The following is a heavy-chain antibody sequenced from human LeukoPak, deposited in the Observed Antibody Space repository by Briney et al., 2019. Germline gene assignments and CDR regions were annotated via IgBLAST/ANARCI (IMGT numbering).Heavy chain of an antibody. CDR1: GFTFSSYS. J-gene: IGHJ4*02. Sequence: PGGSLRLSCAASGFTFSSYSMNWVRQAPGKGLEWVSYISSSGSTIYYADSVKGRFTISRDNAKNSLYLQMNSLRAEDTAVYYCARGFTSGSSNLDYWGQGTLVTVSS. D-gene: IGHD1-26*01. CDR3: ARGFTSGSSNLDY. CDR2: ISSSGSTI. V-gene: IGHV3-48*04.